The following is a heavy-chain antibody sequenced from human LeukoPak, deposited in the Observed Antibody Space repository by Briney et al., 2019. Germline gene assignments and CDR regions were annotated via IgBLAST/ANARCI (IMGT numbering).Heavy chain of an antibody. D-gene: IGHD5-12*01. CDR2: INHSGST. Sequence: SETLSLTCAVYGGSFSGYYWSWLRQPPGKGLEWIGEINHSGSTNYNPSLKSRVTISVDTSKNQFSLKLSSVTAADTAVYYCATVATINPLDAFDIWGQGTMVTVSS. J-gene: IGHJ3*02. CDR1: GGSFSGYY. CDR3: ATVATINPLDAFDI. V-gene: IGHV4-34*01.